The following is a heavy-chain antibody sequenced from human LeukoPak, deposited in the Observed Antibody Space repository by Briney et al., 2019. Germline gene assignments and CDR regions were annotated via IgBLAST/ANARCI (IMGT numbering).Heavy chain of an antibody. CDR1: GFTFSTNS. CDR2: ITSNGGST. J-gene: IGHJ6*02. Sequence: GGSLRLSCSASGFTFSTNSMHWVRQAPGKGLEFVSAITSNGGSTYYADSVKGRFTISRDNSKNTLYLQMSSLRAEDTAVYFCVRGYSFGPYGMDVWGQGTTVTVSS. CDR3: VRGYSFGPYGMDV. V-gene: IGHV3-64D*09. D-gene: IGHD2-15*01.